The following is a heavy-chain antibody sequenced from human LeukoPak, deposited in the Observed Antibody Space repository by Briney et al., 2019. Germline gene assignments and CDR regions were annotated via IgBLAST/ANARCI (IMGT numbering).Heavy chain of an antibody. Sequence: PGGPLRLSCAASGFTFSSYAMSWVRQAPGKGLEWVSAISGSGDSTYYADSVKGRFTISRDNSKNTLYLQMNSLRAEDTAVYYCAKEGDSSSWYDLYDYWGQGTLVTVSS. D-gene: IGHD6-13*01. CDR2: ISGSGDST. CDR1: GFTFSSYA. CDR3: AKEGDSSSWYDLYDY. J-gene: IGHJ4*02. V-gene: IGHV3-23*01.